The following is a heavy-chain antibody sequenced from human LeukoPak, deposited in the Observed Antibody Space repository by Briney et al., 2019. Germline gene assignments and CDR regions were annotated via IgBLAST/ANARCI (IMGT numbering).Heavy chain of an antibody. CDR1: GFTFSSYW. J-gene: IGHJ4*02. D-gene: IGHD3-10*01. CDR3: AKFGELLPFDY. V-gene: IGHV3-74*01. CDR2: INSDGSST. Sequence: AGGSLRLSCAASGFTFSSYWMHWVRQAPGKGLVWVSRINSDGSSTSYADSVKGRFTISRDNAKNTLYLQMNSLRAEDTAVYYCAKFGELLPFDYWGQGTLVTVSS.